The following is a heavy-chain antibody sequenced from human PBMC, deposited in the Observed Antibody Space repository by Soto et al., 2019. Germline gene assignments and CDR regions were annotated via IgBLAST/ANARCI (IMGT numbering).Heavy chain of an antibody. V-gene: IGHV1-3*01. CDR2: INAGNGNT. CDR1: GYTFTSYA. CDR3: ARGNDYGGNHFDY. Sequence: GASVKVSCKASGYTFTSYAVHWVRQAPGQRLEWMGWINAGNGNTKYSQKFQGRVTITRDTSASTAYMELSSLRSEDTAVYYCARGNDYGGNHFDYWGQGTLVTVSS. J-gene: IGHJ4*02. D-gene: IGHD4-17*01.